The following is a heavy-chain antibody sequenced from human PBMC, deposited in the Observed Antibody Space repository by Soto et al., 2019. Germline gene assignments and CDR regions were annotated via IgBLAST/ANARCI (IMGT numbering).Heavy chain of an antibody. CDR1: GFTFSSHG. D-gene: IGHD1-26*01. J-gene: IGHJ4*02. Sequence: QVQLVESGGGMVQPGRSLRLSCAASGFTFSSHGIHWVRQAPGKGLEWVTFISYDGSKTYYADSVKGRFTISRDNSQNTLYLQMNSLRPEDTAVYFCARYWATGGTYVGIDDWGQGTLVTVSS. CDR2: ISYDGSKT. V-gene: IGHV3-30-3*01. CDR3: ARYWATGGTYVGIDD.